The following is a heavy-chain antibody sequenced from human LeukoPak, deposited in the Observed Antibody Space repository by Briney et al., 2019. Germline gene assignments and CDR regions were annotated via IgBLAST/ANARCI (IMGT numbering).Heavy chain of an antibody. CDR1: GYTFTSYG. V-gene: IGHV1-18*01. D-gene: IGHD3-10*01. CDR3: ASNYGSGIHPDNWFDP. CDR2: ISAYNGNT. J-gene: IGHJ5*02. Sequence: ASVKVSCKASGYTFTSYGISWVRQAPGQGLEWMGWISAYNGNTNYAQKLQGRVTMTTDTSTSTAYMELRSLSSDDTAVYYCASNYGSGIHPDNWFDPWGQGTLVTVSS.